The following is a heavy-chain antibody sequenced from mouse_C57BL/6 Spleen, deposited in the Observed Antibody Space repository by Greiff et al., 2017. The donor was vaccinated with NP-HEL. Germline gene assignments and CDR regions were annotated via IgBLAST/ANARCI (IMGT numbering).Heavy chain of an antibody. Sequence: EVQLQQSGPELVKPGASVKISCKASGYSFTGYYMNWVKQSPEKSLEWIGEINPSTGGTTYNQTFKAKATLTVDKSSSTAYMQLKSLTSEDSAVYYCARNYYGSSWYFDVWGTGTTVTVSS. CDR2: INPSTGGT. CDR3: ARNYYGSSWYFDV. J-gene: IGHJ1*03. D-gene: IGHD1-1*01. V-gene: IGHV1-42*01. CDR1: GYSFTGYY.